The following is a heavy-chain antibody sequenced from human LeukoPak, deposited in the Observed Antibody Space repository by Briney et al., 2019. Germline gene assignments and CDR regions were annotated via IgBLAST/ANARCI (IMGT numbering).Heavy chain of an antibody. CDR1: GFTFSSYA. J-gene: IGHJ4*02. D-gene: IGHD1-26*01. V-gene: IGHV3-23*01. Sequence: GGSLRLSCAASGFTFSSYAMSWVRQAPGKGLEWVSAISGSGGSTYYADSVKGRFTISRDNSKNTLYLQMNSLRVEDTAVYYCAKFIPGGATRSPTFDYWGQGTLVTVSS. CDR3: AKFIPGGATRSPTFDY. CDR2: ISGSGGST.